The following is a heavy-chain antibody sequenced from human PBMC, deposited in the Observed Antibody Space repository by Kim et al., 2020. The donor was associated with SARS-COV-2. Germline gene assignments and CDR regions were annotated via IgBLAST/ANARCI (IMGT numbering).Heavy chain of an antibody. CDR3: AKEWRHQVPVRQLDS. Sequence: GGSLRLSCGASGFIFSSYAMNWVRQAPGKGLEWVSGLSGAGGTSYYADSVKGRFTISRDNSKNTLYLQMNSLRAEDTAVYYCAKEWRHQVPVRQLDSWGQGTLVTVSS. CDR2: LSGAGGTS. V-gene: IGHV3-23*01. J-gene: IGHJ4*02. D-gene: IGHD2-2*01. CDR1: GFIFSSYA.